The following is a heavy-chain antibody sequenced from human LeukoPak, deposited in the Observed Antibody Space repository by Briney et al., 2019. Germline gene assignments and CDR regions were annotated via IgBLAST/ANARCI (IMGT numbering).Heavy chain of an antibody. D-gene: IGHD1-14*01. CDR1: GFTFSSYS. CDR3: ARVGPWVNPGYYYYMDV. Sequence: GGSLRLSCAASGFTFSSYSMNWVRQAPGKGLEWVSYISSSSSTIYYADSVKGRFTISRDNAKNSLYLQLNSLRAEDTAVYYCARVGPWVNPGYYYYMDVWGKGTTVTVSS. V-gene: IGHV3-48*01. CDR2: ISSSSSTI. J-gene: IGHJ6*03.